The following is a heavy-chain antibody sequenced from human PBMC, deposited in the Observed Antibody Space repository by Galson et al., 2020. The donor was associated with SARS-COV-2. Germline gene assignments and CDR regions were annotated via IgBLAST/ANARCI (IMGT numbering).Heavy chain of an antibody. CDR1: GGSVSSGSYY. Sequence: SQTLSLTCTVSGGSVSSGSYYWSWIRQPPGKGLEWIGYIYYSGSTNYNPSLKSRVTISVDTSKNQFSLKLSSVTAADTAVYYCARVTNKLLWFGELFNNWFDPWGQGTLVTVSS. V-gene: IGHV4-61*01. CDR3: ARVTNKLLWFGELFNNWFDP. CDR2: IYYSGST. D-gene: IGHD3-10*01. J-gene: IGHJ5*02.